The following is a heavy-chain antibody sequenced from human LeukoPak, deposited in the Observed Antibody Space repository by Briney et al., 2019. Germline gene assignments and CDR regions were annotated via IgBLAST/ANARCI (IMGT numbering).Heavy chain of an antibody. CDR1: GYTSTGYY. CDR3: ARASLLLRGPLLIYHFDF. V-gene: IGHV1-2*02. Sequence: GASVKVSCKASGYTSTGYYMHWVRQAPGQGLEWMGWINPNSGGTNYAQKFQGRVTMTRDTSISTAYMELSRLRSDDTAIYYCARASLLLRGPLLIYHFDFWGQGTLVTVSS. CDR2: INPNSGGT. D-gene: IGHD3-10*01. J-gene: IGHJ4*02.